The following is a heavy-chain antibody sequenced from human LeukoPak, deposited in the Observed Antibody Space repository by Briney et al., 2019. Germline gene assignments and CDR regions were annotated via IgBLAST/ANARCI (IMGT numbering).Heavy chain of an antibody. CDR2: INPNSGGT. CDR1: GYTFTGYY. D-gene: IGHD6-19*01. V-gene: IGHV1-2*02. CDR3: ARTIAVAGTGDY. J-gene: IGHJ4*02. Sequence: SVKVSCKASGYTFTGYYMHWVRQAPGQGLEWMGWINPNSGGTNYAQKFQGRVTMTRDTSISTAYMELSRLRSDDTAVYYCARTIAVAGTGDYWGQGTLVTVSS.